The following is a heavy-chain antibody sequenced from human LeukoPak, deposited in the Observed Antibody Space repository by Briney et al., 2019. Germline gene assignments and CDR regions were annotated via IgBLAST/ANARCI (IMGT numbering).Heavy chain of an antibody. CDR3: ARGDPENYYYYYMDV. Sequence: GGSLRLSCAASGFTFSNYNMNWVRQAPGKGPEWVSYISSSSSTKYYADSMKGRFTISRDNAKNSLYLQMNSLRAEDTAVYYCARGDPENYYYYYMDVWGKGTTVTVSS. CDR1: GFTFSNYN. CDR2: ISSSSSTK. V-gene: IGHV3-48*01. J-gene: IGHJ6*03. D-gene: IGHD2-21*02.